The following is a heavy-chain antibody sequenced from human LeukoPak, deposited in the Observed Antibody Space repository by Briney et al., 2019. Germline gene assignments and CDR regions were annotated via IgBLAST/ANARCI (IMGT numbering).Heavy chain of an antibody. Sequence: GRSLRLSCAASGFTFDDYAMHWVRHAPGKGLEWVSGIRWNSGSIIYADSVKGRFTISRDNAKNSLYLQMNSLRAEDTALYYCAKGRGFTVAGTPASWGQGTLVTVSS. CDR2: IRWNSGSI. CDR3: AKGRGFTVAGTPAS. V-gene: IGHV3-9*01. D-gene: IGHD6-19*01. CDR1: GFTFDDYA. J-gene: IGHJ4*02.